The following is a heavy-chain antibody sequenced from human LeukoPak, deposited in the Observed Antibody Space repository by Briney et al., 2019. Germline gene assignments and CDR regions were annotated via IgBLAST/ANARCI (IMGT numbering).Heavy chain of an antibody. CDR1: GYTFTGYY. Sequence: AASVKVSCKASGYTFTGYYMHWVRQAPGQGLEWMGWINPNSGGTNYAQKFQGRVTMTRDTSISTAYMELSRLRSDGTAVYYCARAFALGGAMVTSYWFDPWGQGTLVTVSS. D-gene: IGHD5-18*01. J-gene: IGHJ5*02. V-gene: IGHV1-2*02. CDR3: ARAFALGGAMVTSYWFDP. CDR2: INPNSGGT.